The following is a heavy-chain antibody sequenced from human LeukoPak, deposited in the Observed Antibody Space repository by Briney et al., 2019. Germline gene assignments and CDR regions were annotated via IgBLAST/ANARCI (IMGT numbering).Heavy chain of an antibody. Sequence: GTSVKVSCKASGYTFTGYYVHWVRQAPGQGLEWMGWINPNSGGTNYAQTFQGRVTMTRDTSISTAYMELSRLRSDDTAVYYCARGYYDSSDFEYFQHWGQGTLVTVSS. D-gene: IGHD3-22*01. CDR3: ARGYYDSSDFEYFQH. V-gene: IGHV1-2*02. CDR1: GYTFTGYY. J-gene: IGHJ1*01. CDR2: INPNSGGT.